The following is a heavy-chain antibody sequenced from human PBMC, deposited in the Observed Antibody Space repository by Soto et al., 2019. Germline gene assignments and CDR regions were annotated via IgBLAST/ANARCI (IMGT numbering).Heavy chain of an antibody. J-gene: IGHJ6*03. CDR2: ISGSGGST. CDR3: AKSGLYGSGISDYYYYYMDV. D-gene: IGHD3-10*01. V-gene: IGHV3-23*01. CDR1: GFTFSSYA. Sequence: EVQLLESGGGLVQPGGSLRLSCAASGFTFSSYAMSWVRQAPGKGLEWVSAISGSGGSTYYADSVKGRFTISRDNSKNTLYLQMNSLRAEDTAVYYCAKSGLYGSGISDYYYYYMDVWGKGTTVTVSS.